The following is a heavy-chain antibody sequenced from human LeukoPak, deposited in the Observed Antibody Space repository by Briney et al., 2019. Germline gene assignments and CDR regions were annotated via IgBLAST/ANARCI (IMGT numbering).Heavy chain of an antibody. CDR3: ARALADLAIDY. V-gene: IGHV4-39*01. Sequence: EASETLSLTCTVSGGSISSSSYYWGWIRQPPGKGLEWIGSIYYSGSTYYNPSLKSRVTISVDTSKNQFSLKLSSVTAADTAVYYCARALADLAIDYWGQGTLVTVSS. CDR2: IYYSGST. D-gene: IGHD5-12*01. CDR1: GGSISSSSYY. J-gene: IGHJ4*02.